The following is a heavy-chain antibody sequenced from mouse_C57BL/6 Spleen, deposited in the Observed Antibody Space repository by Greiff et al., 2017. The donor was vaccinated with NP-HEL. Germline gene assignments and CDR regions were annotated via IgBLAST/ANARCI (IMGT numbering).Heavy chain of an antibody. CDR2: INPSTGGT. J-gene: IGHJ2*01. Sequence: VQLQQSGPELVKPGASVKISCKASGYSFTGYYMNWVKQSPEKSLEWIGEINPSTGGTTYNQKFKAKATLTVDKSSSTAYMQLKSLTSEDSAVYYCASLGDLYYFDYWGQGTTLTVSS. CDR1: GYSFTGYY. CDR3: ASLGDLYYFDY. V-gene: IGHV1-42*01. D-gene: IGHD4-1*01.